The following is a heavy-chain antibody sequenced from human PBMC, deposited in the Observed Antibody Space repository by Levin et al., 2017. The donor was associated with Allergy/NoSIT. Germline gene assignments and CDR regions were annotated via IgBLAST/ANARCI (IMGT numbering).Heavy chain of an antibody. CDR2: INSDGSST. V-gene: IGHV3-74*01. CDR3: ARGDYGDYGYFDY. Sequence: GESLKISCAASGFTFSSYWMHWVRQAPGKGLVWVSRINSDGSSTSYADSVKGRFTISRDNAKNTLYLQMNSLRAEDTAVYYCARGDYGDYGYFDYWGQGTLVTVSS. J-gene: IGHJ4*02. CDR1: GFTFSSYW. D-gene: IGHD4-17*01.